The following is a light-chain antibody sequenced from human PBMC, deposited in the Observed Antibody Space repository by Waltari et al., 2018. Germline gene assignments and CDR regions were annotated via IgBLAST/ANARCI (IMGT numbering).Light chain of an antibody. Sequence: QSALTQPRSVSGSPGQSVTISCTGASSDVGSSNRVSWYQQSPGTAPKLIIHDVDKRPSGVPDRFSGSKSGNTASLTISGLQGEDEADYYCCSYAGRYTWVFGGGTKLTVL. CDR1: SSDVGSSNR. J-gene: IGLJ3*02. V-gene: IGLV2-11*01. CDR2: DVD. CDR3: CSYAGRYTWV.